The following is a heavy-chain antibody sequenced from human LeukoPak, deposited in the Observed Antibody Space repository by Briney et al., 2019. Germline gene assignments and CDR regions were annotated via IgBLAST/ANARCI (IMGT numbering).Heavy chain of an antibody. D-gene: IGHD3-9*01. CDR2: IIPIFGTA. Sequence: SVKVSCKASGVTFSSYAISWVRQAPGQGLEWMGRIIPIFGTANYAQKFQGRVTITTDESTSTAYMELSSLRSEDTAVYYCARDYYDILTGYPPGWFDPWGQGTLVTVSS. V-gene: IGHV1-69*05. CDR1: GVTFSSYA. CDR3: ARDYYDILTGYPPGWFDP. J-gene: IGHJ5*02.